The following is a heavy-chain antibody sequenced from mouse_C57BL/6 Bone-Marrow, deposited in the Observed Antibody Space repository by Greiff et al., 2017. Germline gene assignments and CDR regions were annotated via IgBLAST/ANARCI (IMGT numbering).Heavy chain of an antibody. CDR1: GYAFTNYL. V-gene: IGHV1-54*01. CDR3: ARGGWFPDY. Sequence: QVQLQQSGAELVRPGTSVKVSCKASGYAFTNYLIEWVKQRPGQGLEWIGVINPGSGGTNYNEKFKGKATLTADKSSNTAYMQLSSLTSEDSAVYFCARGGWFPDYWGQGTTLTVSS. D-gene: IGHD2-3*01. CDR2: INPGSGGT. J-gene: IGHJ2*01.